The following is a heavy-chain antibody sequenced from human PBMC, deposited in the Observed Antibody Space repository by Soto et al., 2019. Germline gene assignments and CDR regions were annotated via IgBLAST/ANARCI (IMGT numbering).Heavy chain of an antibody. Sequence: WTWFRQPPGKGLEWIGYIYHSGSTYYNPSLKSRVTISVDRSKNQFSLKLSSVTAADTAVYYCARVPDVWGQGTTVTVSS. CDR2: IYHSGST. V-gene: IGHV4-30-2*01. J-gene: IGHJ6*02. CDR3: ARVPDV.